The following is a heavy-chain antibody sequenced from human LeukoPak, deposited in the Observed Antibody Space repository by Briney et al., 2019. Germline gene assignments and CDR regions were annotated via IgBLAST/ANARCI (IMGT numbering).Heavy chain of an antibody. V-gene: IGHV1-2*04. CDR1: GYTFTGYY. J-gene: IGHJ5*02. D-gene: IGHD2-15*01. CDR3: ARGGCSGGSCYGGFWFDP. CDR2: INPNSGGA. Sequence: ASVKVSCKASGYTFTGYYMHWVRQAPGQGLEWMGWINPNSGGANYAQKFQGWVTMTRDTSISTAYMELSRLRSDDTAVYYRARGGCSGGSCYGGFWFDPWGQGTLVTVSS.